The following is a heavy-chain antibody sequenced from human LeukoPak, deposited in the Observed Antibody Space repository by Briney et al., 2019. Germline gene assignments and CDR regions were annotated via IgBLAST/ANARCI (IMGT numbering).Heavy chain of an antibody. D-gene: IGHD6-19*01. CDR1: GFTFSDYY. CDR3: ARALAVAGFSRRNYYFDY. V-gene: IGHV3-11*01. Sequence: SGGSLRLSCAASGFTFSDYYMSWIRQAPGKGLEWVSYISSSGSTIYYADSVKGRFTISRDNAKNSLYLQMNSLRAKDTAVYYCARALAVAGFSRRNYYFDYWGQGTLVTVSS. CDR2: ISSSGSTI. J-gene: IGHJ4*02.